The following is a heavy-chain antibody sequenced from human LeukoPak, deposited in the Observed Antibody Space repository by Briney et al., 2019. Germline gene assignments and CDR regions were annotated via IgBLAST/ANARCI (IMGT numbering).Heavy chain of an antibody. J-gene: IGHJ4*02. D-gene: IGHD4-17*01. V-gene: IGHV3-21*01. CDR2: VSTSGIYT. Sequence: GGSLRLSCAASGFTLRSYSLNWVRQAPGKGLEWVSTVSTSGIYTYYADSVRGRFIISRDNAKNSLYLQMNSLRGEDTAVYFCARNFGAGGGYIDYWGQGPLVAVSS. CDR3: ARNFGAGGGYIDY. CDR1: GFTLRSYS.